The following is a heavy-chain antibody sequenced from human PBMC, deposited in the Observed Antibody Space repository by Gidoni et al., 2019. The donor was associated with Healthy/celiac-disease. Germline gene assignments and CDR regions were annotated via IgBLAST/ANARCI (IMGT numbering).Heavy chain of an antibody. CDR2: IKSKTDGGTT. V-gene: IGHV3-15*07. CDR3: TTEYGDYELNYGMDV. Sequence: EVQLVESGGGLVKPGGSLRLSCAASGFTFSNAWMNGVRQAPGKGLELVGRIKSKTDGGTTDYAAPVKGRFTISRDDSKNTLYLQMNSLKTEDTAVYYCTTEYGDYELNYGMDVWGQGTTVTVSS. CDR1: GFTFSNAW. D-gene: IGHD4-17*01. J-gene: IGHJ6*02.